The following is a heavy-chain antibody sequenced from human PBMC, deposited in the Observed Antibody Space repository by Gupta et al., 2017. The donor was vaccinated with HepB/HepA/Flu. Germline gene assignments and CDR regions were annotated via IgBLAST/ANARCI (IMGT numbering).Heavy chain of an antibody. V-gene: IGHV3-30-3*01. CDR3: ARDRGRRYYDFWSGYSHYGLDV. CDR1: GFTFTSHA. CDR2: ISYDGDNK. Sequence: QGQLVESGGGVVQPGRSLRLSCAASGFTFTSHAMPWVRQAPGKGLEWVALISYDGDNKYYADSVKGRFTISRDNPDNTLYLQMNSLRSEDSAVYYCARDRGRRYYDFWSGYSHYGLDVWGQGTTVTASS. D-gene: IGHD3-3*01. J-gene: IGHJ6*02.